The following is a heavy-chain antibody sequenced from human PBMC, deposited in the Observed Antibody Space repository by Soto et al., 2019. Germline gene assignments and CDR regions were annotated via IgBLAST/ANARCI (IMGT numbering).Heavy chain of an antibody. CDR1: GFTFSRYW. J-gene: IGHJ6*02. D-gene: IGHD2-15*01. V-gene: IGHV3-7*05. Sequence: EVQLVESGGGLVQPGGSLRLSCAASGFTFSRYWMSWVRQAPGKGLEWVANIKQDGSEKYYVDSVKGRFTISRDNAKNSLYLQMNSLRAEDTAVYYCARVLLGCSGGSCYSYYYYGMDVWGQGTTVTVSS. CDR3: ARVLLGCSGGSCYSYYYYGMDV. CDR2: IKQDGSEK.